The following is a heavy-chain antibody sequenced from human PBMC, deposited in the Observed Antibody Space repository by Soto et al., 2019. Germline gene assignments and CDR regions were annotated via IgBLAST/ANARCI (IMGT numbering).Heavy chain of an antibody. V-gene: IGHV4-59*01. CDR3: VRWGHSRGELSSGY. Sequence: SETLSLTCTVSGGSISSYYWSWIRQPPGKGLEWIGYIYYSGSTNYNPSLKSRVTISVDTSKNQFSLKLSSVTAADTAVYYCVRWGHSRGELSSGYWGQGTRVTVAS. J-gene: IGHJ4*02. D-gene: IGHD3-16*02. CDR2: IYYSGST. CDR1: GGSISSYY.